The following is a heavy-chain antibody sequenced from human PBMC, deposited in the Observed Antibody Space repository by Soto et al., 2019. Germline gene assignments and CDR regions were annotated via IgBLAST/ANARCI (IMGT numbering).Heavy chain of an antibody. Sequence: QITFKESGPTLVKPTQTLTLTCTFSGFSMNTPGVGVGWIRQPPGKALECLAVIHWNDYKRYSPSLKNRLSINKDTSKNQVVLTMADMDPVDSATYFCAHRLRENMILPILRPFDYWGQGILVTVSS. CDR1: GFSMNTPGVG. D-gene: IGHD3-16*01. CDR2: IHWNDYK. J-gene: IGHJ4*02. V-gene: IGHV2-5*01. CDR3: AHRLRENMILPILRPFDY.